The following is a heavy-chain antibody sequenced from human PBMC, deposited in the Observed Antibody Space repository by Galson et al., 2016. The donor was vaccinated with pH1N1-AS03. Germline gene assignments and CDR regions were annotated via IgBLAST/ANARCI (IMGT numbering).Heavy chain of an antibody. CDR3: ARRDAFLPFDY. J-gene: IGHJ4*02. V-gene: IGHV3-23*01. CDR2: LSSDGGDA. Sequence: SLRLSCAGSGFIFSTFAMSWVRQAQGKGLEWVSSLSSDGGDAYYADSVKGRFTISRDNSRDTLYVQMNSLRADDTALYYCARRDAFLPFDYWGQGTLVTVSS. CDR1: GFIFSTFA.